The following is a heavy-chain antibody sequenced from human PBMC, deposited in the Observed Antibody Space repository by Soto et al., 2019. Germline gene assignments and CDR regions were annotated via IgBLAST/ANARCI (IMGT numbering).Heavy chain of an antibody. D-gene: IGHD2-2*01. CDR3: AKRKTVVVPAASRDSPSLPYYFDY. CDR1: GFTFSSYA. CDR2: ISGSGGST. Sequence: EVQLLESGGGLVQPGGSLRLSCAASGFTFSSYAMSWVRQAPGKGLEWVSAISGSGGSTYYADSVEGRFTISRDNSKNTLYLQMNSLRAEDTAVYYCAKRKTVVVPAASRDSPSLPYYFDYWGQGTLVTVSS. J-gene: IGHJ4*02. V-gene: IGHV3-23*01.